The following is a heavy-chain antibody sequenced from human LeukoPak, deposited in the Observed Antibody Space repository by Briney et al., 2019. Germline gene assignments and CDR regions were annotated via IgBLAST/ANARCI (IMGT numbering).Heavy chain of an antibody. CDR2: ISYDGSNK. CDR3: AKDLASDRDY. V-gene: IGHV3-30*18. Sequence: GGSLRLSCAASGFTFSSYGMHWVRQAPGKGLEWVAVISYDGSNKYYADSVKGRFTISRDNSKNTLYLQMNSLRAEDTAVYYCAKDLASDRDYWGQGTLVTVSS. D-gene: IGHD3-22*01. J-gene: IGHJ4*02. CDR1: GFTFSSYG.